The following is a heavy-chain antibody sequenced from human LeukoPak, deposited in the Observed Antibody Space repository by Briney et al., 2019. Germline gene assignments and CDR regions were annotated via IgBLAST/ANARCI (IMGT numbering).Heavy chain of an antibody. Sequence: LRLSCAASGFTFSSHAMSWVRQPPGKGPEWIGSIHYSGSTYYNPSLKSRVTISVDTSKNQFSLKMSSVTAADTAVYYCARQEGGRDWSTYFFDYWGQGTLVTVSS. CDR1: GFTFSSHA. J-gene: IGHJ4*02. CDR3: ARQEGGRDWSTYFFDY. V-gene: IGHV4-30-2*03. D-gene: IGHD3-9*01. CDR2: IHYSGST.